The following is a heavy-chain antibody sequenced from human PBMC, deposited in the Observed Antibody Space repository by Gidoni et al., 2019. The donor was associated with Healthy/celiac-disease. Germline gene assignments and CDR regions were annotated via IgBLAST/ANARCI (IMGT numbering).Heavy chain of an antibody. CDR1: GGSISSYY. CDR3: ARVSYGSGSYYFFDY. D-gene: IGHD3-10*01. V-gene: IGHV4-59*01. Sequence: QVQLQASGPGLVKPSETLSLTCTVSGGSISSYYWSWIRQPPGKGLEWIGYIYYSGSTNYNPSLKSRVTISVDTSKNQFSLKLSSVTAADTAVYYCARVSYGSGSYYFFDYWGQGTLVTVSS. J-gene: IGHJ4*02. CDR2: IYYSGST.